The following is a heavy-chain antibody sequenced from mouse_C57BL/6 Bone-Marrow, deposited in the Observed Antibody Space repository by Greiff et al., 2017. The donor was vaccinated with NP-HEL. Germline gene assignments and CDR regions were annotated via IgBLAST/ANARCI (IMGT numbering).Heavy chain of an antibody. D-gene: IGHD4-1*01. Sequence: EVQVVESGGGLVQPGGSLKLSCAASGFTFSDYYMYWVRQTPEKRLEWVAYISNGGGSTYYPDTVKGRFTISRDNAKNTLYLQMSRLKSEDTAMYYCARQELTGTSWFAYWGQGTLVTVSA. CDR1: GFTFSDYY. J-gene: IGHJ3*01. CDR3: ARQELTGTSWFAY. CDR2: ISNGGGST. V-gene: IGHV5-12*01.